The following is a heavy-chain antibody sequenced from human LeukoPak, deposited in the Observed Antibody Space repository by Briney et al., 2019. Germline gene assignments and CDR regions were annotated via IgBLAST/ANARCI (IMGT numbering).Heavy chain of an antibody. CDR3: ARKTVVGSYFDY. J-gene: IGHJ4*02. D-gene: IGHD4-23*01. CDR1: GFTFSSYW. V-gene: IGHV3-7*03. CDR2: IKQDGSDK. Sequence: PGGSLRLSCAASGFTFSSYWMSWVRQAPGKWLGWVANIKQDGSDKNYVDSVKGRFTISRDNAKNSLYLQVNSLRAEDTAVYYCARKTVVGSYFDYWGQGTPVTVSS.